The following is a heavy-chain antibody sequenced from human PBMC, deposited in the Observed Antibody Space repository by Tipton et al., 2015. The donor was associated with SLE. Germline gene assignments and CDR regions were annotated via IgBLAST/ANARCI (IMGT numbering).Heavy chain of an antibody. CDR3: AREAEIGVVIMGAFDI. V-gene: IGHV4-31*03. CDR2: IYYSGST. CDR1: GGSISSGGYH. J-gene: IGHJ3*02. Sequence: TLSLTCTVSGGSISSGGYHWSWIRQHPGKGLEWIGYIYYSGSTYCNPSLKSRVTISVDTSKKQFSLKLSSVTAADTAVYYCAREAEIGVVIMGAFDIWGQGTMVTVSS. D-gene: IGHD3-3*01.